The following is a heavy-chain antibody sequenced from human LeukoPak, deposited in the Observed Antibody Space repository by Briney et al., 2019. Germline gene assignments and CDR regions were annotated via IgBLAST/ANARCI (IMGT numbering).Heavy chain of an antibody. D-gene: IGHD7-27*01. CDR2: ISHDGNNK. J-gene: IGHJ4*02. CDR1: GFTFSTYG. V-gene: IGHV3-30*03. CDR3: ARDWGNWGYGWYFDH. Sequence: GGSLRLSCAASGFTFSTYGMHWVRQAPGKRLEWVAVISHDGNNKYYVDSVKGRFTISRDNSKNTLYLQMNSLRAEDTAVYYCARDWGNWGYGWYFDHWGQGTPVTVSS.